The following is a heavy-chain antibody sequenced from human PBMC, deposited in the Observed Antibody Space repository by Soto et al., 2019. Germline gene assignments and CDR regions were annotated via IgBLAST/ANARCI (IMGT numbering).Heavy chain of an antibody. CDR2: IIPMFGKA. CDR3: ARSMETNYFYCMDV. V-gene: IGHV1-69*01. J-gene: IGHJ6*02. D-gene: IGHD2-8*01. Sequence: QVQLVQSGAEVREHGSSVKVSCEASGGTFRSYAINWVRQAPGQGLEWMGGIIPMFGKANYAEKFLGRVTITADEATRTAYMEVSSLKSEDTAVYYCARSMETNYFYCMDVWGLGTTVTVSS. CDR1: GGTFRSYA.